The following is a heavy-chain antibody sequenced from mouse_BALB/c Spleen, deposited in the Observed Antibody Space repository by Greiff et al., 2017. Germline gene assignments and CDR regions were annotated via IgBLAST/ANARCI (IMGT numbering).Heavy chain of an antibody. CDR3: ARRGYDVAWFAY. CDR2: ISSGGSYT. CDR1: GFTFSSYA. Sequence: EVKLVESGGGLVKPGGSLKLSCAASGFTFSSYAMSWVRQTPEKRLEWVATISSGGSYTYYPDSVKGRFTISRDNAKNTLYLQMSSLRSEDTAMYYCARRGYDVAWFAYWGQGTLVTVSA. D-gene: IGHD2-2*01. V-gene: IGHV5-9-3*01. J-gene: IGHJ3*01.